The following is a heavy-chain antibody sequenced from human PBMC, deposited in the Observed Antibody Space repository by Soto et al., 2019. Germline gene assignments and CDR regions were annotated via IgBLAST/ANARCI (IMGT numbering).Heavy chain of an antibody. D-gene: IGHD3-22*01. CDR1: GASINNNDYY. V-gene: IGHV4-30-4*01. J-gene: IGHJ2*01. CDR3: ARMSYFYDKWYFDL. CDR2: VYYSGTT. Sequence: QLQESGPGLVKPSQTLSLTCTVSGASINNNDYYWSWIRQTPGKGLEWIGYVYYSGTTDYIPSLKSRLSMSIDKSQTQFTLKLNSVTAADTATYYCARMSYFYDKWYFDLWGRGTLVTVSS.